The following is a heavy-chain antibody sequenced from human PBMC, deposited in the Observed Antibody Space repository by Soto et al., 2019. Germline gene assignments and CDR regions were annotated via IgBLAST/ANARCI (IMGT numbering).Heavy chain of an antibody. J-gene: IGHJ4*02. CDR2: IYYSGST. V-gene: IGHV4-59*01. Sequence: LSLTCTVSGGSISSYYWSWIRQPPGKGLEWIGYIYYSGSTNYNPSLKSRVTISVDTSKNQFSLKLSSVTAADTAVYYCARANYPLRFLEWPDYFDYWGQGTLVTVSS. CDR3: ARANYPLRFLEWPDYFDY. CDR1: GGSISSYY. D-gene: IGHD3-3*01.